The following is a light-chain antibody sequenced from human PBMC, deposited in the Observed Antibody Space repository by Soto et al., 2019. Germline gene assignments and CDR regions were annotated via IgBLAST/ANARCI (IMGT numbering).Light chain of an antibody. CDR2: EVS. J-gene: IGLJ2*01. CDR3: SSYAGGNVV. Sequence: QSALTQPPSASGSPGQSVTISCTGTNSDVGGYNYVSWYQQYPGKAPKLMIYEVSKRPSGVPDRFSGSKSGNTASLTVSGLQAEDEADYHCSSYAGGNVVFGGGTQLTVL. V-gene: IGLV2-8*01. CDR1: NSDVGGYNY.